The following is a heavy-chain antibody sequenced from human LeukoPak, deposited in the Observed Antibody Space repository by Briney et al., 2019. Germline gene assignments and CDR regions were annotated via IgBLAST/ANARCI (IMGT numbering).Heavy chain of an antibody. CDR1: GYTFTSYD. CDR3: ARQFAGMGFVIDY. J-gene: IGHJ4*02. Sequence: GASVKVSCKASGYTFTSYDINWVRQATGQGLEWMGWMNPNSGNTGYAQKFQGRVTMTRNTSISTAYMELSRLRSDDTAVYYCARQFAGMGFVIDYWGQGTLVTVSS. CDR2: MNPNSGNT. V-gene: IGHV1-8*01. D-gene: IGHD3-10*01.